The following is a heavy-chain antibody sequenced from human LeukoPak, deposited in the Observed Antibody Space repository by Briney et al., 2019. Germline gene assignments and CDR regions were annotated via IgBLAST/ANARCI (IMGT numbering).Heavy chain of an antibody. V-gene: IGHV1-18*01. J-gene: IGHJ4*02. CDR2: ISAYNGDT. CDR1: GFTFTVSG. CDR3: ARLDGTDSHFDS. Sequence: ASVKVSCEDSGFTFTVSGITCVRQAPGQGLEWMGWISAYNGDTNYAQKFQGRVTMTSDTSITTAYMELNRLRSDDTAVYYCARLDGTDSHFDSWGQGTLVTVSS. D-gene: IGHD5-24*01.